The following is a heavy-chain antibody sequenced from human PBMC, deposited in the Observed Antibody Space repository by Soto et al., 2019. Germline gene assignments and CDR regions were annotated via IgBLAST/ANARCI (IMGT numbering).Heavy chain of an antibody. V-gene: IGHV3-7*01. CDR3: ARDRHYYDSSGYYYVGEYFDY. Sequence: GGSLRLSCAASGFTFSSYWMSWVRQAPGKGLEWVANIKQDGSEKYYVDSVKGRFTISRDNAKNSLYLQMNSLRAEDTAVYYCARDRHYYDSSGYYYVGEYFDYWGQGTLVTVSS. CDR1: GFTFSSYW. J-gene: IGHJ4*02. D-gene: IGHD3-22*01. CDR2: IKQDGSEK.